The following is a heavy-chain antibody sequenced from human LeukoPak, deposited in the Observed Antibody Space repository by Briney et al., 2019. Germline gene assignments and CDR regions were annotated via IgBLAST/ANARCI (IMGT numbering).Heavy chain of an antibody. Sequence: PGGSLRLSCAASGFTFSTHWMNWVRQAPGKGLEWVGNIKEDGTEKHYADSVRGRFTISRDNAKNSLYLQMNSLGVEDTAVYYCARGAWWSSDYWGQGTLVTVSS. D-gene: IGHD2-15*01. V-gene: IGHV3-7*01. CDR1: GFTFSTHW. CDR3: ARGAWWSSDY. CDR2: IKEDGTEK. J-gene: IGHJ4*02.